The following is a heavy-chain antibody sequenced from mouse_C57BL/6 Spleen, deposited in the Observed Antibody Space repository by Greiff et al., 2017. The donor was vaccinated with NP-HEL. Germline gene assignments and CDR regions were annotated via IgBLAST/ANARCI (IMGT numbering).Heavy chain of an antibody. CDR2: IYPGDGDT. V-gene: IGHV1-80*01. CDR3: ARSGAGTLFDY. D-gene: IGHD4-1*01. Sequence: VQLQQSGAELVKPGASVKISCKASGYAFSSYWMNWVKQRPGKGLEWIGQIYPGDGDTNYNGKFKGKATLTADKSSSTAYMQLSSLTSEDSAVYFCARSGAGTLFDYWGQGTTLTVSS. CDR1: GYAFSSYW. J-gene: IGHJ2*01.